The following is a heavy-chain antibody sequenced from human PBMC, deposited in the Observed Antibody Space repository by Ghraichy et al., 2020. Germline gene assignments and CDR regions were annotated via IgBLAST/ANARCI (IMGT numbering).Heavy chain of an antibody. CDR3: AGVVATVTGYYYYTDA. D-gene: IGHD4-17*01. V-gene: IGHV4-4*02. CDR2: IYHSGST. Sequence: SETLSLTCAVSGGSISSSNWWSWVRQPPGKGLEWIGEIYHSGSTNYNPSLKSRVTISVDKSKNQFSLKLNSVTAADAAVYYRAGVVATVTGYYYYTDAWGKGTTVTVSS. J-gene: IGHJ6*03. CDR1: GGSISSSNW.